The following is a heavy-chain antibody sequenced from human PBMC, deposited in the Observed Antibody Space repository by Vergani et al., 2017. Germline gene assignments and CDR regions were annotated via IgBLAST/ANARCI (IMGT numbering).Heavy chain of an antibody. V-gene: IGHV3-30*02. CDR1: GFSFNTYG. CDR2: IGYDGRIK. D-gene: IGHD4-17*01. CDR3: AKDGRENSEYGYFDY. J-gene: IGHJ4*02. Sequence: QVQLVETGGGVVQPGGSLRLYCATSGFSFNTYGAHWVRQAPGKGLGWVAFIGYDGRIKYNVDSVKGRFTISRDTSKKTLSLQMRSLRADDTAVYYCAKDGRENSEYGYFDYWGQGTRVTVSS.